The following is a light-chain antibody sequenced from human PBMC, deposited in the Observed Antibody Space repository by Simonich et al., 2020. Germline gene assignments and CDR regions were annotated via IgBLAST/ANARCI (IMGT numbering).Light chain of an antibody. CDR2: WAA. V-gene: IGKV4-1*01. CDR1: QSVLYSSNNKNY. J-gene: IGKJ5*01. Sequence: DIVMTQSPDSLAVSLGERATINCKSSQSVLYSSNNKNYLAWYKQKPGQPPKLLIFWAATRESGVPDRFSGSGSGTDFTLTISSLQAEDVAVYYCQQYYSTPITFAQGTRLEIK. CDR3: QQYYSTPIT.